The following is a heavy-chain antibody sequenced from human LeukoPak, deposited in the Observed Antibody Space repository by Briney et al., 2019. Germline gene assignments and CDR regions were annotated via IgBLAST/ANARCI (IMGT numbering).Heavy chain of an antibody. D-gene: IGHD2-2*02. CDR1: SGSINSYY. Sequence: SETLSLTCTVSSGSINSYYWGWVRQPAGRGLEWIGRIYTTGTTNYNPSLKSRLTMPVDTSKRQFSLNLRSVTAADTAIYYCARHGYTASHYFLDYWSQGILVTVPS. CDR2: IYTTGTT. J-gene: IGHJ4*02. V-gene: IGHV4-4*07. CDR3: ARHGYTASHYFLDY.